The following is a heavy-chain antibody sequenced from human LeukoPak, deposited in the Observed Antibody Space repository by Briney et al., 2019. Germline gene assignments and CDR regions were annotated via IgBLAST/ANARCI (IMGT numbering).Heavy chain of an antibody. Sequence: ASVKVSCKASGYTFTNFAMNGVRQAPGQGLEWMGWINPNSGGTNYAQKFQGRVAMTRDTSISTAYMELSRLRSDDTAVYYCAREGVSGAYSSFLYYFDYWGQGTLVTVSS. D-gene: IGHD6-6*01. CDR2: INPNSGGT. J-gene: IGHJ4*02. CDR1: GYTFTNFA. V-gene: IGHV1-2*02. CDR3: AREGVSGAYSSFLYYFDY.